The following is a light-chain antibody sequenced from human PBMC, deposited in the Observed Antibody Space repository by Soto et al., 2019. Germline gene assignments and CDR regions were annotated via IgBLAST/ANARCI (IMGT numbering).Light chain of an antibody. CDR2: DVF. CDR1: SSDVGGYNS. J-gene: IGLJ2*01. V-gene: IGLV2-14*01. CDR3: TSYTRRSTVV. Sequence: QSALTQPASVSGSPGQSITISCTGTSSDVGGYNSVSWYQQHPGKAPKLMIYDVFNRPSGVSNRFSGSKSGNTASLPISGLQAEDEAAYYCTSYTRRSTVVFGGGTKVTVL.